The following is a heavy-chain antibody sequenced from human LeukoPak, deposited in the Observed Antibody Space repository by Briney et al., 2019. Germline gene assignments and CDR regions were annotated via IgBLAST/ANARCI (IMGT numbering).Heavy chain of an antibody. V-gene: IGHV3-64D*06. J-gene: IGHJ4*02. CDR2: ISKNEDST. D-gene: IGHD3-10*01. CDR1: GFIFSSDN. Sequence: GGSLRLSCSASGFIFSSDNMHWVRQAPGKGLEYVSGISKNEDSTFYADSMQARFTISRDNYNNKLFLQMNSVRPEDTAVYFCVKDLAGTYSFDYWGQGARVTVSS. CDR3: VKDLAGTYSFDY.